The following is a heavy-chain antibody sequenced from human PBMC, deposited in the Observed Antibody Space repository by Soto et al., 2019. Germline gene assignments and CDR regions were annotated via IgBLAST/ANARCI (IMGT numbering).Heavy chain of an antibody. Sequence: PSETXPLTCFPSRGSLSCHHWCWSRQFPRQGLEWIAYTSYTGNTNYNPSLQSRVNISLDTSKNQLSLKLPYMTAADTAVYYGEREMNASPNTYLDTCGQGTLVTVSS. D-gene: IGHD1-1*01. CDR1: RGSLSCHH. V-gene: IGHV4-59*11. J-gene: IGHJ4*02. CDR2: TSYTGNT. CDR3: EREMNASPNTYLDT.